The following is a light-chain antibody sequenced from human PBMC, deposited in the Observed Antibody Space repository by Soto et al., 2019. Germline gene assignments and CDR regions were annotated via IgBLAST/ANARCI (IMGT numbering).Light chain of an antibody. CDR3: QQRSNWPPVT. CDR1: QSVGIY. CDR2: SAS. Sequence: EIVLTQSPATLSLSPGERATLSCRASQSVGIYLNWYQQKPGQAPRLLIYSASTRATGIPARFSGSGSGTDFTLTISSLEPEDFAVYYCQQRSNWPPVTFGGGTKVEIK. V-gene: IGKV3-11*01. J-gene: IGKJ4*01.